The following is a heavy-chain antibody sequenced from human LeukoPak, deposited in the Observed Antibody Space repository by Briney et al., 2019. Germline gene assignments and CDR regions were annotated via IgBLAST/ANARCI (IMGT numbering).Heavy chain of an antibody. Sequence: SETLSLTCTVSGGSISSYYWSWIRQPPGKGLEWIGYIYYSGSTNYNPSLKSRVIISVDTSKNQFSLKLSSVTAADTAVYYCARRDSSWYQGGYYYYYMDVWGKGTTVTVSS. CDR3: ARRDSSWYQGGYYYYYMDV. D-gene: IGHD6-13*01. CDR1: GGSISSYY. V-gene: IGHV4-59*08. J-gene: IGHJ6*03. CDR2: IYYSGST.